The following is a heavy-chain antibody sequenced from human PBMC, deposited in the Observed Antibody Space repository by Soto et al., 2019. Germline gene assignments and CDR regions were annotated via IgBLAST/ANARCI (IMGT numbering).Heavy chain of an antibody. V-gene: IGHV1-3*01. CDR1: GYTFTSYA. D-gene: IGHD3-10*01. CDR3: ARFPLWFGELSGY. Sequence: ASVKVSFKASGYTFTSYAMHWVRQAPGQRLEWMGWINAGNGNTKYSQKFQGRVTITRDTSASTAYMELSSLRSEDTAVYYCARFPLWFGELSGYWGQGTLVTVSS. CDR2: INAGNGNT. J-gene: IGHJ4*02.